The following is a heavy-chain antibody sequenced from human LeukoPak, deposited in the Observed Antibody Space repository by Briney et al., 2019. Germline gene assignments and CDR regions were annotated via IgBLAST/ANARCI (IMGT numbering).Heavy chain of an antibody. Sequence: SETLSLTCAVYGGSFSGYYWSWIRQPPGKGLEWIGEINHSGSTNYNPSLKSRVTISVDTSKNQFSLKLSSVTAADTAVYYRARDGGNPNWYFDLWGRGTLVTVSS. CDR3: ARDGGNPNWYFDL. D-gene: IGHD4-23*01. J-gene: IGHJ2*01. CDR1: GGSFSGYY. V-gene: IGHV4-34*01. CDR2: INHSGST.